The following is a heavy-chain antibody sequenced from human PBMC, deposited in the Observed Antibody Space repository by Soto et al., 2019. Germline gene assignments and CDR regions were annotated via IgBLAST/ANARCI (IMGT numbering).Heavy chain of an antibody. CDR1: GDSGSSNSAG. CDR3: ARGEQYSGRIFDY. Sequence: TLSLTCAITGDSGSSNSAGWSWVRQSPSRGLEWLGRTYYRSKWYYEYAVSVRGRITINPDTSKNQYSLQLNSVTPEDTAVYFCARGEQYSGRIFDYWGQGTLVTVSS. J-gene: IGHJ4*01. D-gene: IGHD1-26*01. CDR2: TYYRSKWYY. V-gene: IGHV6-1*01.